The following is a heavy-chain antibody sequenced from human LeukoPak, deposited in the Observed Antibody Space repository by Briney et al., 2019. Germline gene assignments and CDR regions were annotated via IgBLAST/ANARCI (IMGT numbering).Heavy chain of an antibody. CDR2: IYYSGST. CDR3: ARDRRDGYARYYYYYYMDV. Sequence: SETLSLTCTVSGGSISSSSYYWGWIRRPPGKGLEWIGSIYYSGSTYYNPSLKSRVTISVDTSKNQFSLKLSSVTAADTAVYYCARDRRDGYARYYYYYYMDVWGKGTTVTVSS. J-gene: IGHJ6*03. CDR1: GGSISSSSYY. V-gene: IGHV4-39*07. D-gene: IGHD5-24*01.